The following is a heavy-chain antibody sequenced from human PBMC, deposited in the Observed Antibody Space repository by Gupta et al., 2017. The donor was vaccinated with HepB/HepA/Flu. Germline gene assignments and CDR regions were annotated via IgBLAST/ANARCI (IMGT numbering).Heavy chain of an antibody. J-gene: IGHJ6*01. CDR1: GFTFSSYD. D-gene: IGHD6-13*01. Sequence: EVQLVASGGGLVPPGGSLRLSCSASGFTFSSYDMHCVRHATGKGLEWVSAIGTAGETYYPGSVKGRLTISRENAKNSLYLQMNSLRAGDTAVYYCARVLAAAGQYYYGMDVWGQGTTVTVAS. V-gene: IGHV3-13*01. CDR3: ARVLAAAGQYYYGMDV. CDR2: IGTAGET.